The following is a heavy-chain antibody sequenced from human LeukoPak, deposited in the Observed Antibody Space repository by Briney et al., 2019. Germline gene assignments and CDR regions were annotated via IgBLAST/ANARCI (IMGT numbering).Heavy chain of an antibody. CDR3: ARDPKYSSSSRAFDI. V-gene: IGHV3-7*01. D-gene: IGHD6-13*01. CDR2: INQDGTEK. Sequence: SGESLRLSCAASGFTFTTYWMSWVRQLPGKGLEWVANINQDGTEKYYVDSVKGRFTISRDNAKNSLYLQMNSLRAEDTAVYYCARDPKYSSSSRAFDIWGQGTMVTVSS. J-gene: IGHJ3*02. CDR1: GFTFTTYW.